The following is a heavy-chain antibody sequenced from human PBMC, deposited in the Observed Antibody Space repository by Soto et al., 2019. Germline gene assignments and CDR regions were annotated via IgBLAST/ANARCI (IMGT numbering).Heavy chain of an antibody. CDR3: ARDSGSIAAPSGYYYYGMDV. CDR1: VGSISSGGYY. CDR2: IYYSGST. V-gene: IGHV4-31*03. J-gene: IGHJ6*02. D-gene: IGHD6-6*01. Sequence: TLSLTCTVSVGSISSGGYYWSWILQHPGKGLEWIGYIYYSGSTYYNPSLKSRVTISVDTSKNQFSLKLSSVTAADTAVYYCARDSGSIAAPSGYYYYGMDVWGQGTTVT.